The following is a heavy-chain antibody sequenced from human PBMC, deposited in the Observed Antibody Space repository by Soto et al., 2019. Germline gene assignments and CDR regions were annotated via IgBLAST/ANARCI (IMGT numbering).Heavy chain of an antibody. D-gene: IGHD2-21*02. V-gene: IGHV3-30-3*01. CDR2: ISYDGSNK. J-gene: IGHJ4*02. CDR1: GFTFSSYA. Sequence: PGGSLRLSCAASGFTFSSYAMHWVRQAPGKGLEWVAVISYDGSNKYYADSVKGRFTISRDNSKNTLYLQMNSLRAEDTAVYYCARDPYGGNSDFDYWGQGT. CDR3: ARDPYGGNSDFDY.